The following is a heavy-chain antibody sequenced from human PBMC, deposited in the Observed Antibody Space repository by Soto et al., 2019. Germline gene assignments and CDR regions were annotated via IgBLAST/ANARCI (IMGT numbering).Heavy chain of an antibody. Sequence: QVQLVQSGAEVKKPGASVKVSCKASGSTFSTLDLNWVRQAPGQGLDWMGWMHANTGLTGHAQKFQGRLSMTRDTSISTAYMELSSLRADDTAVYYCARYIFGQGFISWGPGTLVTVSS. D-gene: IGHD3-10*01. J-gene: IGHJ4*02. CDR1: GSTFSTLD. V-gene: IGHV1-8*01. CDR3: ARYIFGQGFIS. CDR2: MHANTGLT.